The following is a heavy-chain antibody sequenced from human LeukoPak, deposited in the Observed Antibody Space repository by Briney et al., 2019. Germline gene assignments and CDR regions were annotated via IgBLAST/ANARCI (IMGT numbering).Heavy chain of an antibody. J-gene: IGHJ4*02. V-gene: IGHV4-38-2*01. CDR3: ARLGGAPVRHPIYHFDY. Sequence: SETLSLTCAVSGYSISSGYYWGWIRQPPGKGLEWIGNVYHSGSTYKNPSLESRVSISLDTSNNQFSLKLTSVTAADTAIYYCARLGGAPVRHPIYHFDYWGQGTLVTVSS. CDR2: VYHSGST. D-gene: IGHD1-26*01. CDR1: GYSISSGYY.